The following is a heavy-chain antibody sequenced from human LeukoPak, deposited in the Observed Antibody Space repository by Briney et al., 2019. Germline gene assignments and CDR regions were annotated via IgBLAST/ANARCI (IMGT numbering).Heavy chain of an antibody. CDR3: AREPTYSRFDS. CDR2: IYYTGST. J-gene: IGHJ5*01. Sequence: SETLSLTCTVSGDSISSYYWSWIRHPPGKGLEWIGYIYYTGSTNYNPSLESRVIISVDRSKSQFSLKLSAVTAADTAVYYCAREPTYSRFDSWGQGTLVTVSS. V-gene: IGHV4-59*12. CDR1: GDSISSYY. D-gene: IGHD2-21*01.